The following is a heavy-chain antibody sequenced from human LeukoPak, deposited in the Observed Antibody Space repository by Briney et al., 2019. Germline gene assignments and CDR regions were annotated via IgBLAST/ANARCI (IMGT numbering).Heavy chain of an antibody. CDR2: IYYSGST. D-gene: IGHD3-3*01. V-gene: IGHV4-59*01. CDR1: GGSISSYY. CDR3: ARAHYDFWSGYPRDAFDI. J-gene: IGHJ3*02. Sequence: SETLSLTCTVSGGSISSYYWSWIRQPPGKGLEWIGYIYYSGSTNYNPSLKSRVTISVDTSKNQFSLKLSSVTAADTAVYYCARAHYDFWSGYPRDAFDIWGQGTMVTVSS.